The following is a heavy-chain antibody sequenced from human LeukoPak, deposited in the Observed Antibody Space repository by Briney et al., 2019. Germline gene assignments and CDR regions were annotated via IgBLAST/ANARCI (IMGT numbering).Heavy chain of an antibody. CDR3: ARYLVYGDYVDY. CDR1: GGSISSGSYY. D-gene: IGHD4-17*01. Sequence: SETLSLTCTVSGGSISSGSYYWSWIRQPAGKGLEWIGRIYTSGSTNYNPSLKSRVTMSVDTSKNQFSLKLSSVTAADTAVYYCARYLVYGDYVDYWGQGTLVTVSS. V-gene: IGHV4-61*02. CDR2: IYTSGST. J-gene: IGHJ4*02.